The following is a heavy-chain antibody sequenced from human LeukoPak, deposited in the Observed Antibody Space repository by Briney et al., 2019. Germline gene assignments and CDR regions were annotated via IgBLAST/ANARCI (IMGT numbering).Heavy chain of an antibody. CDR3: AKALGSMVVTASDY. V-gene: IGHV3-23*01. Sequence: PGGSLRLSCAASGFTFNNYAMSWVRQAPGKGLEWVSAISGSGGATYFADSVKGRFTISRDNSKDTLYLQMHSLRAEDTAVYYCAKALGSMVVTASDYWGQGTLVTVSS. D-gene: IGHD2-15*01. CDR1: GFTFNNYA. J-gene: IGHJ4*02. CDR2: ISGSGGAT.